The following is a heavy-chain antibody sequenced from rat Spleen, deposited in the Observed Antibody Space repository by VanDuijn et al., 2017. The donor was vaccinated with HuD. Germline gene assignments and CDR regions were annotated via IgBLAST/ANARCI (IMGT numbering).Heavy chain of an antibody. CDR2: ISYEGSST. J-gene: IGHJ1*01. CDR1: GFTFSTFP. V-gene: IGHV5-22*01. D-gene: IGHD1-8*01. Sequence: EVQLVESGGGLVQPGRSLKLSCAASGFTFSTFPMAWVRQGPKKGLEWVASISYEGSSTYYGDSVKGRFTISRDNAKSTLYLQMNSLRSEDAATYYCARQGTSVARYYWYFDFWGPGTMVTVSS. CDR3: ARQGTSVARYYWYFDF.